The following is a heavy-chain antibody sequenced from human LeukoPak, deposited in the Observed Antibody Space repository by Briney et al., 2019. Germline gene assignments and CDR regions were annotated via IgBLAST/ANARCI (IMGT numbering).Heavy chain of an antibody. CDR2: TYYRSKWYN. V-gene: IGHV6-1*01. CDR3: ARGPRGNYYDSSGYPLDY. J-gene: IGHJ4*02. D-gene: IGHD3-22*01. CDR1: GDSVSSNSAA. Sequence: SQTLSLTCAISGDSVSSNSAAWNWIRQSPSRGLEWLGRTYYRSKWYNDYAVSVKSRITINPDTSKNQFSLQLNSVTPGDTAVYYCARGPRGNYYDSSGYPLDYWGQGTLVTVSS.